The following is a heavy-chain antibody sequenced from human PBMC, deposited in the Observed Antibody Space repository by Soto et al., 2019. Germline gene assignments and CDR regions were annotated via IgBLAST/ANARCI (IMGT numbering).Heavy chain of an antibody. CDR2: ISAYNGNT. CDR1: GYTFTSYG. D-gene: IGHD1-7*01. V-gene: IGHV1-18*01. J-gene: IGHJ3*02. CDR3: ARDAINWNYVFAFDI. Sequence: ASVKVSCKASGYTFTSYGISWVRQAPGQGLEWMGWISAYNGNTNYAQKLQGRVTMTTDTSTSTAYMELRSLRSDDTAVYYCARDAINWNYVFAFDIWGQGTMVTVSS.